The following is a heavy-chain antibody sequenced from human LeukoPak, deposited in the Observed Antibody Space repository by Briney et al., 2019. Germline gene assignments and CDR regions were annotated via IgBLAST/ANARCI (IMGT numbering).Heavy chain of an antibody. D-gene: IGHD6-6*01. CDR1: GFTVSSTY. CDR3: ARDPLYSSSSGPDY. CDR2: ISSSSSYI. V-gene: IGHV3-21*01. Sequence: GGSLRLSCAASGFTVSSTYMSWVRQARGKGLECVSSISSSSSYIYYADSVKGRFTISRDNAKNSLYLQMNSLRAEDTAVYYCARDPLYSSSSGPDYWGQGTLVTVSS. J-gene: IGHJ4*02.